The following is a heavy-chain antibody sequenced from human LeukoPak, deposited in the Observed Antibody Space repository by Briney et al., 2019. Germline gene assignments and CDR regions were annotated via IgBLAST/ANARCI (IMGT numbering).Heavy chain of an antibody. V-gene: IGHV3-21*01. Sequence: GGSLRLSCTASGFSFSVCDMHWVRQAPGKGLEWVSAISGSGGSTYYADSVKGRFTISRDNAKNSLYLQMNSLRAEDTAVYYCARGRGLPGPLDYWGQGTLVTVSS. CDR2: ISGSGGST. J-gene: IGHJ4*02. CDR3: ARGRGLPGPLDY. CDR1: GFSFSVCD. D-gene: IGHD3-10*01.